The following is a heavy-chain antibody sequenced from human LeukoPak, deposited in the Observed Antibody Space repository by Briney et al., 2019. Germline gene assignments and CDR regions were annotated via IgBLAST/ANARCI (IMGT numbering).Heavy chain of an antibody. D-gene: IGHD6-19*01. J-gene: IGHJ6*02. CDR3: ARDSSGWWGTYGMDV. CDR1: GYTFTSYY. Sequence: GASVKVSCKASGYTFTSYYMHWVRQAPGQGLEWMGIINPSGGSTSYAQKLQGRVTMTTDTSTSTAYMELRSLRSDDTAVYYCARDSSGWWGTYGMDVWGQGTTVTVSS. CDR2: INPSGGST. V-gene: IGHV1-46*01.